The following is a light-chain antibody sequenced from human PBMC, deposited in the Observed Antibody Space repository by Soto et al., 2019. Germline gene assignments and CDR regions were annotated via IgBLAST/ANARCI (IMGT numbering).Light chain of an antibody. CDR2: EVS. V-gene: IGLV2-14*01. CDR1: GSDIGAYNY. CDR3: SSYTSSSTLYV. J-gene: IGLJ1*01. Sequence: QSALTEPASVSGSPGQSITISCTGTGSDIGAYNYVSWYQQHPGKAPKVVIYEVSNRPSGVSNRFSGSKSGNTASLTISGLQAEDEADYYSSSYTSSSTLYVFGTGTKLTVL.